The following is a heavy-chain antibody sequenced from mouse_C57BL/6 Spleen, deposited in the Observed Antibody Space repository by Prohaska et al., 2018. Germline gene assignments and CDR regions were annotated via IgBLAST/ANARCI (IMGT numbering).Heavy chain of an antibody. J-gene: IGHJ4*01. V-gene: IGHV1-15*01. CDR3: TRKAPYYYAMDY. CDR1: SYTFTSYE. CDR2: IDPETGGT. Sequence: QVHLQQSAAALVRSGASVTLSCTASSYTFTSYEMHWMKPTPVHGLEWSGAIDPETGGTDYNQKFEGKAILTADKSSSIAYMELRSLTSEDSAVYYCTRKAPYYYAMDYWGQGTSVTVSS.